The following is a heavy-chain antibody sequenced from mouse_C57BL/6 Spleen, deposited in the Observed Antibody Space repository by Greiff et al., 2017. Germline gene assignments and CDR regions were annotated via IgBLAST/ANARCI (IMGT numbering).Heavy chain of an antibody. D-gene: IGHD2-5*01. J-gene: IGHJ4*01. CDR2: IDPSVSYT. Sequence: QVQLQQPGAELVMPGASVKLSCKASGYTFTSYWMHWVKQRPGQGLEWIGEIDPSVSYTNYNQKFKGKSTLTVDKSSSTAYMQLSSLTSEDSAVCYGARGGYSNYDAMDYWGQGNSVTVSS. CDR3: ARGGYSNYDAMDY. CDR1: GYTFTSYW. V-gene: IGHV1-69*01.